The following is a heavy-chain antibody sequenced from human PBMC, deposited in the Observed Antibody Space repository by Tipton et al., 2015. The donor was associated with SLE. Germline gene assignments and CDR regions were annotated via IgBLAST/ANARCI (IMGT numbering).Heavy chain of an antibody. J-gene: IGHJ3*02. V-gene: IGHV4-39*07. D-gene: IGHD3-22*01. CDR3: ARDQSTYYYDSSGRDAFDI. CDR2: IYYSGST. Sequence: TLSLTCTVSGGSIRSYYWSWIRQPPGKGLEGIGSIYYSGSTYYNPSLNSRVTIPVYTSKNHFSLKLSSVTAADTAVYYSARDQSTYYYDSSGRDAFDIWGQGTMVTVSS. CDR1: GGSIRSYY.